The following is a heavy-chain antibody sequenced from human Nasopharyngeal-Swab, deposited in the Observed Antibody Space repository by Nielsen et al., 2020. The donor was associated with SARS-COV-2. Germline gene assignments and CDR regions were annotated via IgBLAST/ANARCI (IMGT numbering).Heavy chain of an antibody. D-gene: IGHD3-3*01. CDR2: ISSSGGST. CDR1: GFTLSSYA. CDR3: AKDQEESYYDFWSGYYTFDY. V-gene: IGHV3-23*01. J-gene: IGHJ4*02. Sequence: GESLKISCAASGFTLSSYAMNWVRQAPGKGLEWVSVISSSGGSTYYADSVKGRFTISRDNSKNTPYLQMNSLRAEDTAIYYCAKDQEESYYDFWSGYYTFDYWGQGTLVTVSS.